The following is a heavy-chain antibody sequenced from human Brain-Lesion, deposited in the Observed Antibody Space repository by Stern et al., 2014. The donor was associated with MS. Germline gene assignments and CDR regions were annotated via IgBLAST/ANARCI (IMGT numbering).Heavy chain of an antibody. Sequence: MQLLESGAEVKKPGASVKVSCKTSGYIFTGYYIHWVRQAPGQGLEWMAWINPNTGGTKYAQKFQGRVTMSRDTSISTAYVELSSLTSDDTAVYYCARDQRGITIFGVVTDYYYLGMDVWGQGTTVTVSS. CDR2: INPNTGGT. V-gene: IGHV1-2*02. J-gene: IGHJ6*02. CDR3: ARDQRGITIFGVVTDYYYLGMDV. CDR1: GYIFTGYY. D-gene: IGHD3-3*01.